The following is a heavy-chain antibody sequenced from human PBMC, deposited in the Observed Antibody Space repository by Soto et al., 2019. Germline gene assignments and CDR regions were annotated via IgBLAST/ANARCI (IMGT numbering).Heavy chain of an antibody. CDR1: GYTFTGYY. Sequence: ASVKVSCKASGYTFTGYYMHWVRQAPGQGLEWMGWINPNSGGTNYAQKFQGWVTMTRDTSISTAYMELSRLRSDDTAVYYCARGGPPEYYYGSGTLNWFDPWGQGTLVTVSS. V-gene: IGHV1-2*04. CDR2: INPNSGGT. D-gene: IGHD3-10*01. J-gene: IGHJ5*02. CDR3: ARGGPPEYYYGSGTLNWFDP.